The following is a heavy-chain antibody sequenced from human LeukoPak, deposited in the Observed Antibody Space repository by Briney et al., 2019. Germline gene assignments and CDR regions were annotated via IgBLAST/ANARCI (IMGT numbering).Heavy chain of an antibody. CDR3: AKAYGSTWLFDC. Sequence: GGSLRLSCAASGFTFSAYSMNWVRQAPGKGLDWVSYISSRSFTIYYADSVKGRFTISRDNAKNSLYLEMNSLRDEDTAVYYCAKAYGSTWLFDCWGQGTLVTVSS. CDR2: ISSRSFTI. V-gene: IGHV3-48*02. CDR1: GFTFSAYS. J-gene: IGHJ4*02. D-gene: IGHD6-6*01.